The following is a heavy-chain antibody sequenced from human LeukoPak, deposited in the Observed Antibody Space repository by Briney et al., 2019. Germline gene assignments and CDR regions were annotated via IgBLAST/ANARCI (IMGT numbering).Heavy chain of an antibody. CDR3: ARHYYDSSGYIRAFDS. CDR2: IYYSGST. Sequence: KPSETLSLTCTVSGVSISSYYWSWVRQPPGKGLEWIGYIYYSGSTNYNPSLKSRVTISVDTSKNQFYLKLSSVTAADTAVYYCARHYYDSSGYIRAFDSWGQGTLVTVSS. D-gene: IGHD3-22*01. CDR1: GVSISSYY. J-gene: IGHJ4*02. V-gene: IGHV4-59*01.